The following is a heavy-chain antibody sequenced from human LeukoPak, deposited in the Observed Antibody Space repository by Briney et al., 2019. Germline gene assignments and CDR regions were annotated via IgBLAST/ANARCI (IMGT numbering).Heavy chain of an antibody. Sequence: SETLSLTCTVSGGSISSYYWSWIRQPAGKGLEWIGRIYTSGSTNYNPSLKSRVTMSVDTSKNQFSLKLSSVTAADTAVYYCASEGYGSGSYYSAAWFDRWGQGTLVTVSS. J-gene: IGHJ5*02. CDR3: ASEGYGSGSYYSAAWFDR. D-gene: IGHD3-10*01. CDR1: GGSISSYY. V-gene: IGHV4-4*07. CDR2: IYTSGST.